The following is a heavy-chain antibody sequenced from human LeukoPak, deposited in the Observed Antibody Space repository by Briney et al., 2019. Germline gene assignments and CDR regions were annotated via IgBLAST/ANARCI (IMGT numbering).Heavy chain of an antibody. Sequence: SQTLSLTCTVSGGSISSGDYYWSWIRQPPGKGLEWIGYIYYSGSTYYNPSLKSRVTISVDTSKNQFSLKLSSVTAADTAVYYCARGVKFRAANWFDLWGQGTLVTVSS. D-gene: IGHD6-25*01. CDR2: IYYSGST. CDR1: GGSISSGDYY. CDR3: ARGVKFRAANWFDL. J-gene: IGHJ5*02. V-gene: IGHV4-30-4*01.